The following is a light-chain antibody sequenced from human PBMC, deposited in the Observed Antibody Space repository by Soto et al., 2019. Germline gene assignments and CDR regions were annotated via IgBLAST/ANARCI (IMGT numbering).Light chain of an antibody. CDR2: GTS. J-gene: IGKJ1*01. Sequence: EIVMTQSPVPLSVSPGERATLSCRASQNISRSLAWYQQKPGQGPSLLIYGTSTRAGGVPARFSGSGSGTEFTLTISSLQSEDFAVYYCQQYNNWPPTWTFGQGTKVDIK. V-gene: IGKV3-15*01. CDR3: QQYNNWPPTWT. CDR1: QNISRS.